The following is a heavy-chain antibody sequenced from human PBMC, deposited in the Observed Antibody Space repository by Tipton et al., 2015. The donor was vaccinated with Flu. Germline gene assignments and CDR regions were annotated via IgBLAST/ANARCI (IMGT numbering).Heavy chain of an antibody. J-gene: IGHJ4*02. CDR2: IYHTGST. D-gene: IGHD4-17*01. CDR1: GGSFSEYY. CDR3: ARTKTAFYDYGDYFDY. V-gene: IGHV4-34*01. Sequence: GLVKPSETLSLACAVNGGSFSEYYWGWIRQSPGKGLEWIGEIYHTGSTNYNPSLKSRVTMSIDTSKNQFSLSLNSVTAADTAVYYCARTKTAFYDYGDYFDYWGPGTPVTVSS.